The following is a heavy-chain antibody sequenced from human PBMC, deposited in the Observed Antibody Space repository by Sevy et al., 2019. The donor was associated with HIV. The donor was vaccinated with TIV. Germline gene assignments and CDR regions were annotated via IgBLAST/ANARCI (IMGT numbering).Heavy chain of an antibody. J-gene: IGHJ5*01. CDR3: TRVRGLLGWFDS. Sequence: GGSLRLSYAASGFTFSDYTIHWVRQAPGKGLEWVSVISYDGSRTSYADSVKGRFTISRDNSKNTLFLQMNSLRAEDTAVYYCTRVRGLLGWFDSWGQGTLVTVSS. D-gene: IGHD3-10*01. CDR2: ISYDGSRT. V-gene: IGHV3-30*04. CDR1: GFTFSDYT.